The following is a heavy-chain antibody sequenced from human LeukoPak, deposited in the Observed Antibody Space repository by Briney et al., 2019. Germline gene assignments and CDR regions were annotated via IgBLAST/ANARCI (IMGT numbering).Heavy chain of an antibody. CDR1: GFTFSSCA. CDR3: AKDPIFSGSYGVFDY. V-gene: IGHV3-23*01. CDR2: IIDSGNSI. D-gene: IGHD1-26*01. Sequence: GGSLRLSCAASGFTFSSCAMSWVRQAPGKGLEWVSTIIDSGNSIYYADSAEGRFTISRDNSKNTLYLQMNSLRAGDTAVYYCAKDPIFSGSYGVFDYSGLGTLVTVSS. J-gene: IGHJ4*02.